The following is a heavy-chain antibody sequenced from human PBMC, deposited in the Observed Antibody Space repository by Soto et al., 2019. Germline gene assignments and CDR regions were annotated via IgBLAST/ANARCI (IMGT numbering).Heavy chain of an antibody. D-gene: IGHD2-2*01. CDR2: IKRDGTVT. Sequence: EVQLVESGGGLVQPGESLRLSCAASGFTFSAFWMTWLRQAPGKGLEWVANIKRDGTVTHYGDSVEGRCTLSRDNAQNSLFLQLNSLRPEDTAMYYCARDLCPPGEFFCDGFHVWGQGTVVTVPS. CDR3: ARDLCPPGEFFCDGFHV. J-gene: IGHJ3*01. CDR1: GFTFSAFW. V-gene: IGHV3-7*04.